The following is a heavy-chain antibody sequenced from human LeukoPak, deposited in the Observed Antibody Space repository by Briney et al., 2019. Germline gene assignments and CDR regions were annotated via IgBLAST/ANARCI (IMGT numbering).Heavy chain of an antibody. CDR2: IYSCGST. CDR1: GFTVSSNY. Sequence: GGSLRLSCAASGFTVSSNYMSWVRQAPGKGLEWVSVIYSCGSTYYADSVKGRFTISRDNSKNTLYLQMNSLRVDDTAVYYCAKGGWRTGDGMNVWGQGATVTVSS. V-gene: IGHV3-53*01. CDR3: AKGGWRTGDGMNV. D-gene: IGHD6-19*01. J-gene: IGHJ6*02.